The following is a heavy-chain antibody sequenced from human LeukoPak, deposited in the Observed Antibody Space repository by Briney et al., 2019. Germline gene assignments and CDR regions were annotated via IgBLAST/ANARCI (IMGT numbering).Heavy chain of an antibody. CDR3: ARRPIVGGTTGFDY. Sequence: SETLSLTCTVSGYSISSGYYWGWIRQPPGKGLEWIGSIYHSGSTYYNPSLKSRVTISVDTSKNQFSLKLSSVTAADTAVYYCARRPIVGGTTGFDYWGQGTLVTVSS. J-gene: IGHJ4*02. V-gene: IGHV4-38-2*02. CDR1: GYSISSGYY. D-gene: IGHD1-26*01. CDR2: IYHSGST.